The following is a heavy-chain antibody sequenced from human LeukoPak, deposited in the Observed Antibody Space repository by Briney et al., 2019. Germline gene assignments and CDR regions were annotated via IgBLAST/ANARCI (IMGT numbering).Heavy chain of an antibody. CDR1: GGSFSGYY. Sequence: KPPETLSLTCAVYGGSFSGYYWSWIRQPPGKGLEWIGEINHSGSTNYNPSLKSRVTISVDTSKNQFSLKLSSVTAADTAVYYCARDRVVPAAIISGMDVWGQGTTVTVSS. V-gene: IGHV4-34*01. CDR3: ARDRVVPAAIISGMDV. J-gene: IGHJ6*02. D-gene: IGHD2-2*02. CDR2: INHSGST.